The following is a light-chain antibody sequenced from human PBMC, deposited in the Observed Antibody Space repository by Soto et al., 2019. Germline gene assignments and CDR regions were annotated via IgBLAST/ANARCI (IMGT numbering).Light chain of an antibody. CDR3: ATWSDSPKGWV. V-gene: IGLV1-44*01. CDR1: SSDIGSNS. CDR2: AND. Sequence: QAVVTQPPSASRTPGQRVTIPCSGSSSDIGSNSVNWYQQLPGAAPRLLIYANDHRPSGVPDRFSASKSGTSASLAISGVRSEDEAFYYCATWSDSPKGWVFGGGTKLTVL. J-gene: IGLJ3*02.